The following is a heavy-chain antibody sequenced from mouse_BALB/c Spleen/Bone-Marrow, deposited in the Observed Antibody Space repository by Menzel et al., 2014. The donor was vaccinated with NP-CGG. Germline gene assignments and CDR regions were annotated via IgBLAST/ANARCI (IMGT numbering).Heavy chain of an antibody. V-gene: IGHV14-3*02. D-gene: IGHD1-1*01. CDR2: IDPANGNT. CDR1: GFNIKDPY. J-gene: IGHJ3*01. CDR3: APYYYGRWFTY. Sequence: VQLKQSGAELVKPGASVKLSCTASGFNIKDPYMHWVKQRPEQGLEWIGRIDPANGNTKYDPKFQGKATITADTSSNTAYLQLSSLTSEDTAVYYCAPYYYGRWFTYWGQRTLVTVSA.